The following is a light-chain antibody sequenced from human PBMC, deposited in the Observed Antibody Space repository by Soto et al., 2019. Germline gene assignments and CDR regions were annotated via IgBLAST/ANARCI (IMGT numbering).Light chain of an antibody. J-gene: IGKJ4*01. Sequence: DIQLTQSPSFLSASVGDRVTITCRASQGISSYLAWYQQKPGKAPKLPIYAASTLQSGVPSRFSGSGSGTEFTLTISSLQPEDFATYYCQQPNGLTFGGGTKVEIK. CDR3: QQPNGLT. CDR1: QGISSY. CDR2: AAS. V-gene: IGKV1-9*01.